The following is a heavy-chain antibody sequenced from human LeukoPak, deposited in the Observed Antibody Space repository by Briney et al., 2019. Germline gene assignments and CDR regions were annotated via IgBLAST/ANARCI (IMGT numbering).Heavy chain of an antibody. D-gene: IGHD3-10*01. CDR3: ATVYFSVRGFGAFDI. V-gene: IGHV1-24*01. J-gene: IGHJ3*02. CDR2: FDPEDGET. CDR1: GYTLTELS. Sequence: ASVKVSCKVSGYTLTELSMHWVRQAPGKGLEWMGGFDPEDGETIYAQKFQGRVTMTEDTSTDTAYMELSSLRSEDTAVYYCATVYFSVRGFGAFDIWGQGTMVTVSS.